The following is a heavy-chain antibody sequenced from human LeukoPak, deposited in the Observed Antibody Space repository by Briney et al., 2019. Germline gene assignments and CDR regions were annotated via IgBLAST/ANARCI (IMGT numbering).Heavy chain of an antibody. CDR2: ISGSGGST. CDR3: ASGGSSWYY. J-gene: IGHJ4*02. Sequence: GSLRLSCAASGFTFSSYAMSWVRQAPGKGLEWVSAISGSGGSTYYADSVKGRFTISKDNSKNTLCLQMNSLRAEDTAMYYCASGGSSWYYWGQGTLVTVSS. V-gene: IGHV3-23*01. CDR1: GFTFSSYA. D-gene: IGHD6-13*01.